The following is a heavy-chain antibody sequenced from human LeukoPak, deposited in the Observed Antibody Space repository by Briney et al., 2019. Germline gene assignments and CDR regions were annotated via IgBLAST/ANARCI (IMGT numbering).Heavy chain of an antibody. V-gene: IGHV4-34*01. CDR2: INHSGST. D-gene: IGHD5-18*01. CDR3: ARRGYTYGWGWFDP. CDR1: GGSFSDYY. J-gene: IGHJ5*02. Sequence: SETLSLTCGVYGGSFSDYYWSWIRQPPGKGLEWIGEINHSGSTNYNPSLKSRVTISVDTSKNQFSLKVNPVTAADTAVYYCARRGYTYGWGWFDPWGQGTLVTVSS.